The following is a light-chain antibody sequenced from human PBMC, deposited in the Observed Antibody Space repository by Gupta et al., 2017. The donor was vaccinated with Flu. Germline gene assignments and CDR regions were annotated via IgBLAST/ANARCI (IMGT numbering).Light chain of an antibody. CDR3: SSYAGTTIFVV. CDR1: SSDVGSYNL. J-gene: IGLJ3*02. Sequence: HSALTQPASVSGSPGPSITISCTGTSSDVGSYNLVSWYQHHPGKAPKLMIYEGSKRPSGVSNRFSGSKSGNTASLTISGLQAEDEADYYCSSYAGTTIFVVFGGGTKLTVL. CDR2: EGS. V-gene: IGLV2-23*01.